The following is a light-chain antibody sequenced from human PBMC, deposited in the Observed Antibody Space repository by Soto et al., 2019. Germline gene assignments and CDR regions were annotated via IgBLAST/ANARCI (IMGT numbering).Light chain of an antibody. V-gene: IGKV1-33*01. J-gene: IGKJ5*01. Sequence: DIQMTQSPSSLSASVGDRVTITCQASLDITNSLNWYQQKSGKAPNLLIYDASKLETGVPSRFSGSGSRTDFTFTISMLQPEDIATYYCQQYDNIPITFGQGTRLEIK. CDR3: QQYDNIPIT. CDR1: LDITNS. CDR2: DAS.